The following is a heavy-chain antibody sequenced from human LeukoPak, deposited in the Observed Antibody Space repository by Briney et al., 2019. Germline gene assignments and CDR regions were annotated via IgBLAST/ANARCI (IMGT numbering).Heavy chain of an antibody. CDR3: ARYSSSWYVSWFDP. CDR1: GYTFTSYD. J-gene: IGHJ5*02. CDR2: MNPNSGNT. Sequence: ASVTVSCKASGYTFTSYDINWVRQATGQGLEWMGWMNPNSGNTGYAQKFQGRVTMTRNTSISTAYMELSSLRSEDTAVYYCARYSSSWYVSWFDPWGQGTLVTVSS. V-gene: IGHV1-8*01. D-gene: IGHD6-13*01.